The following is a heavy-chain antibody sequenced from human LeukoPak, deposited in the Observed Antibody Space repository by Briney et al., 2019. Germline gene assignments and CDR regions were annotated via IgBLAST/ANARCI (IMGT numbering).Heavy chain of an antibody. Sequence: RGSLRLSCAASGFTFSSYSMNWVRQAPGKGLEWVSSISSSSSYIYYADSVKGRFTISRDNAKNSLYLQMNSLRAEDTAVYYCARDSEFSGSFSYWGQGTLVTVSS. J-gene: IGHJ4*02. D-gene: IGHD1-26*01. V-gene: IGHV3-21*01. CDR2: ISSSSSYI. CDR1: GFTFSSYS. CDR3: ARDSEFSGSFSY.